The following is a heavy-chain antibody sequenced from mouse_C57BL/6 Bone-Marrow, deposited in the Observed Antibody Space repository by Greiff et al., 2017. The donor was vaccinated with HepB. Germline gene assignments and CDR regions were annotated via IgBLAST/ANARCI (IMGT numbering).Heavy chain of an antibody. CDR3: AVDYDGGFAY. CDR1: GFTFSDYG. D-gene: IGHD2-4*01. CDR2: ISSGSSTI. Sequence: EAKLVESGGGLVKPGGSLKLSCAASGFTFSDYGMHWVRQAPEKGLEWVAYISSGSSTIYYADTVKGRFTISRDNAKNTLFLQMTSLRSEDTAMYYCAVDYDGGFAYWGQGTLVTVSA. V-gene: IGHV5-17*01. J-gene: IGHJ3*01.